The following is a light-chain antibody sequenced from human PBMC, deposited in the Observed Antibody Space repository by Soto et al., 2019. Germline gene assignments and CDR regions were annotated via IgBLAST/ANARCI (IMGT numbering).Light chain of an antibody. V-gene: IGKV3-15*01. CDR2: FAS. CDR1: QNIINN. CDR3: HQYFSWPRGT. Sequence: EIVMTQSPGTLSVSPGERATLSCRASQNIINNLAWYQQKPGQAPRLLIFFASTRVTGIPARFSGSGSGTESTLTINSLQSEDFAVYYCHQYFSWPRGTFGQGTKVEVK. J-gene: IGKJ1*01.